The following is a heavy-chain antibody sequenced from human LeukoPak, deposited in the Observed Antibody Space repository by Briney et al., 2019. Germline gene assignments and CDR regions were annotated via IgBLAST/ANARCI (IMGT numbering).Heavy chain of an antibody. J-gene: IGHJ5*02. V-gene: IGHV3-7*04. CDR3: ARRLPTLNWFDP. Sequence: GRSLRLSCAASGFTFSSYGMHWVRQAPGKGLEWVANIKQDGSEKYYVDSVKGRFTISRDNAKNSLYLQMNSLRAEDTAVYYCARRLPTLNWFDPWGQGTLVTVSS. CDR1: GFTFSSYG. D-gene: IGHD2-15*01. CDR2: IKQDGSEK.